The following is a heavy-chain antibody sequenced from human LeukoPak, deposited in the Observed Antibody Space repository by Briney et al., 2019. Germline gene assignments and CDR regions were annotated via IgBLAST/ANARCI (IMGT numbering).Heavy chain of an antibody. J-gene: IGHJ4*02. CDR3: ARAVGVAAGLDY. CDR2: INSDGSVT. CDR1: GFTFNNHW. D-gene: IGHD2-2*01. V-gene: IGHV3-74*01. Sequence: GGSLRLSCAAPGFTFNNHWMHWVRQAPGKGLVWVSHINSDGSVTTYADSVKGRFTISRDNAKNTLYLQMNSLRAEDTAVYYCARAVGVAAGLDYWGQGTLATVSS.